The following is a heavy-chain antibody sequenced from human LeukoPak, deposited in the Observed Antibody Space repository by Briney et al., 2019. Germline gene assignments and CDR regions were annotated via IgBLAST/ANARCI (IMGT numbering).Heavy chain of an antibody. J-gene: IGHJ4*02. CDR1: GGSISSYY. CDR2: IYYSGST. CDR3: ARAGYSSGWYPAHYFDY. Sequence: SETLSLTCTVSGGSISSYYWSWIRQPPGKGLEWFGYIYYSGSTNYNPSLKSRVTISVDTSKNQFSLKLSSVTAADTAVYYCARAGYSSGWYPAHYFDYWGQGTLVTVSS. V-gene: IGHV4-59*01. D-gene: IGHD6-19*01.